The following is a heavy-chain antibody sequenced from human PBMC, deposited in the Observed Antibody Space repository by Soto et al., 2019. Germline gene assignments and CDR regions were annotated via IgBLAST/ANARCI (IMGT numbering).Heavy chain of an antibody. V-gene: IGHV3-11*06. CDR1: GFTFSDYY. Sequence: QVQLVESGGGLVKPGGSLRLCCAASGFTFSDYYMSWIRQAPGKGLEWVSYISSSSSYTNYADSVKGRFTISRDNAKNSLYLQMNSLRAEDTAVYYCARDVGSGYLNGFDPWGQGTLVTVSS. CDR2: ISSSSSYT. J-gene: IGHJ5*02. D-gene: IGHD3-22*01. CDR3: ARDVGSGYLNGFDP.